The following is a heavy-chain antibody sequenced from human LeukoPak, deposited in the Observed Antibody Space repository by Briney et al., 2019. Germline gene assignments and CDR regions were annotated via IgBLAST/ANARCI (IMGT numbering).Heavy chain of an antibody. CDR3: ARDGVPAAQYNWFDP. J-gene: IGHJ5*02. CDR2: IIPIFGKA. CDR1: GGTSSSYA. Sequence: SVKVSCKASGGTSSSYAISWVRQAPGQGLEWMVGIIPIFGKANYAQKFQGRVTITTDESTSTAYMELSSLRSEDTAVYYCARDGVPAAQYNWFDPWGQGTLVTVSS. V-gene: IGHV1-69*05. D-gene: IGHD2-2*01.